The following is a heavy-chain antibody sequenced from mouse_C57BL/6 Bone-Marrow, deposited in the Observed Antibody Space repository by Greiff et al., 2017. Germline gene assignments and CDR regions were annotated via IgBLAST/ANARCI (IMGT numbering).Heavy chain of an antibody. CDR1: GYSITSGYY. D-gene: IGHD2-2*01. CDR3: AIEEGGYPWYFDV. Sequence: EVKLVESGPGLVKPSQSLSLTCSVTGYSITSGYYWNWIRQFPGNKLEWMGYISYDGSNNYNPSLKNRISLTRDTSKNQFFLKLNSVTTENTATYYGAIEEGGYPWYFDVWGTGTTVTVSS. J-gene: IGHJ1*03. V-gene: IGHV3-6*01. CDR2: ISYDGSN.